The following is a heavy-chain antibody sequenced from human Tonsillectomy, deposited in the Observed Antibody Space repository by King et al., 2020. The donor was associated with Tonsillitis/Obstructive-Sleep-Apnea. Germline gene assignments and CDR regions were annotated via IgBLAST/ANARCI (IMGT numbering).Heavy chain of an antibody. CDR3: ARVDGDYNRYFDL. Sequence: QLQESGPGLVKPSGTLSLTCAVSGGSISSSNWWSWVRPPPGQGLEWIGEIYHSGSTNYNPSLKSRVTISVDKSKNQFSLKLSSVTAADTAVYYCARVDGDYNRYFDLWGRGTLVTVSS. D-gene: IGHD4-17*01. V-gene: IGHV4-4*02. CDR2: IYHSGST. CDR1: GGSISSSNW. J-gene: IGHJ2*01.